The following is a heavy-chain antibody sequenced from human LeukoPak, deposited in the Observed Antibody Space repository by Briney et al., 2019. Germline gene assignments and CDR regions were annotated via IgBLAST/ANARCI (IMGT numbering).Heavy chain of an antibody. Sequence: PGGSLRLSCAATGFTFSSYWMSWVRQAPGKGLEWVANIKHDGSEKYYVDSVKGRFTSSRDNAKNSLYLQMNSLRAEDTAVYYCAREHYDFWSGYYYYYYMDVWGKGTTVTVSS. CDR3: AREHYDFWSGYYYYYYMDV. J-gene: IGHJ6*03. D-gene: IGHD3-3*01. CDR1: GFTFSSYW. V-gene: IGHV3-7*01. CDR2: IKHDGSEK.